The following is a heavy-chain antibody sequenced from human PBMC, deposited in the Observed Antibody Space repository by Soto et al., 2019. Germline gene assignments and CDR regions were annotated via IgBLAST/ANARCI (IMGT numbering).Heavy chain of an antibody. CDR3: ASDGGLAEDGMDV. D-gene: IGHD3-10*01. J-gene: IGHJ6*02. Sequence: EVRLVETGGDLIQPGGSLRLSCAASGFIVSGNYMSWVRQAPGKGLEWVSVIYSGGSTYYADSVKGRFTISRDNSKNTLYLQMNSLRADDTAVYYCASDGGLAEDGMDVWGQGTTVTVSS. CDR1: GFIVSGNY. V-gene: IGHV3-53*02. CDR2: IYSGGST.